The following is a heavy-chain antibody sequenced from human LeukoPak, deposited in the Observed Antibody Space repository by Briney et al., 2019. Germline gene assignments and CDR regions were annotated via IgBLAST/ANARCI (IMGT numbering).Heavy chain of an antibody. D-gene: IGHD6-13*01. CDR1: GSTFSTYA. Sequence: QPGGSLRLSCAAPGSTFSTYARSWVRQAPGKGLEWVSAISGSGGSTNYADSVKGQFTISRDNSKNTPYRERKSLSADDTAGYYCAQAYSSGWSNFDNWGQGTLVTVSS. J-gene: IGHJ4*02. V-gene: IGHV3-23*01. CDR2: ISGSGGST. CDR3: AQAYSSGWSNFDN.